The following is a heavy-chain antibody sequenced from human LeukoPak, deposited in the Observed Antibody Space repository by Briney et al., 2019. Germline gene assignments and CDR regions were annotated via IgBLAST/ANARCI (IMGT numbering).Heavy chain of an antibody. CDR2: VSERGGST. D-gene: IGHD3-10*01. Sequence: GGSLRLSCVVSGISLSNYAMTWVRQAPGKGLEWVSYVSERGGSTTYADSVKGRFTISRDTSLNTLYLQMNNLRAEDTAVYFCAKRGVVIRGILVIGYHQEAYHYDFWGQGVLVTVSS. CDR1: GISLSNYA. V-gene: IGHV3-23*01. J-gene: IGHJ4*02. CDR3: AKRGVVIRGILVIGYHQEAYHYDF.